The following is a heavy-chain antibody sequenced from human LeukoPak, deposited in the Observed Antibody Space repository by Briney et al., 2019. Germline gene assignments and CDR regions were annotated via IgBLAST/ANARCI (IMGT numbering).Heavy chain of an antibody. CDR2: MNPNSGNT. CDR1: GGTFSSYD. V-gene: IGHV1-8*03. D-gene: IGHD3-9*01. Sequence: ASVKVSCKASGGTFSSYDINWVRQATGQGLEWMGWMNPNSGNTGYAQKFQGRVTITRNTSISTAYMELSSLRSEDTAVYYCARAPRDILTGWSVYLGYYYYMDVWGKGTTVTVSS. J-gene: IGHJ6*03. CDR3: ARAPRDILTGWSVYLGYYYYMDV.